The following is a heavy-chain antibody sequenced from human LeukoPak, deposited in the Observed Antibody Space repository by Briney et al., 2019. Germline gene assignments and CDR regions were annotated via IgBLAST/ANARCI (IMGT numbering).Heavy chain of an antibody. CDR1: GGTFSSYA. CDR2: VIPIFGTA. J-gene: IGHJ3*02. Sequence: ASVKVSCKASGGTFSSYAMSWVRQAPGQGHEWMGVVIPIFGTANYAQKFQGRVTITADESTSTAYMELSSLRSEDTAVYYCARTCSSTSCHDAFDIWGQGTMVTVSS. CDR3: ARTCSSTSCHDAFDI. V-gene: IGHV1-69*13. D-gene: IGHD2-2*01.